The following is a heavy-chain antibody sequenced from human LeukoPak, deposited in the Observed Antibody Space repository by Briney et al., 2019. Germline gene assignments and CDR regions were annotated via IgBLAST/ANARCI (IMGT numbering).Heavy chain of an antibody. CDR1: LYNFTGYY. V-gene: IGHV1-2*02. Sequence: ASVKVSCKASLYNFTGYYMHWVRQAPGQGLEWMGWINPNSGGTNYAQKFQGRVTMTRDTSISTAYMELSRLRSDDTAVYYCARGLEYSSSLGYWGQGTLVTVSS. J-gene: IGHJ4*02. D-gene: IGHD6-6*01. CDR2: INPNSGGT. CDR3: ARGLEYSSSLGY.